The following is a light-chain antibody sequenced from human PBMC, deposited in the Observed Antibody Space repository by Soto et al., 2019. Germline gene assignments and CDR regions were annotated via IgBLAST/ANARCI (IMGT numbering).Light chain of an antibody. Sequence: EIVLTQSPGTLSLSPGERATLSCRASQSVSSSYLAWYQQKPGQAPRLLIYGASSRATGIPDRFSGSGSGTDLTVTISRLEPEDFAVYYCQQYGSSLFTFGGGTKVEIK. CDR2: GAS. V-gene: IGKV3-20*01. J-gene: IGKJ4*01. CDR3: QQYGSSLFT. CDR1: QSVSSSY.